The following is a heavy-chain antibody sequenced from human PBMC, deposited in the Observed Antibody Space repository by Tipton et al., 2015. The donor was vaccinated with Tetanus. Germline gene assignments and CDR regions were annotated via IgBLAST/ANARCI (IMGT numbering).Heavy chain of an antibody. CDR3: AREADCSGGSCFSGDFDT. CDR2: ISHDGTYA. V-gene: IGHV3-30*03. D-gene: IGHD2-15*01. Sequence: SLRLSCAVSGLTSSSYGIHWVRQAPGQGLEWVGVISHDGTYAYHSDSLRGRFTISRDNSKNTLYLQMNSLRAEDTALYYCAREADCSGGSCFSGDFDTWGQGTQVTVSS. J-gene: IGHJ4*02. CDR1: GLTSSSYG.